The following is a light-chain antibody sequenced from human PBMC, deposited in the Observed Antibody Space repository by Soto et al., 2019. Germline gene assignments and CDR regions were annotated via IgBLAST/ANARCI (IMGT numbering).Light chain of an antibody. V-gene: IGKV3-15*01. Sequence: EIVMTQSPATLSVSPGERATLSCRASQSVGSNLAWYQQKPGQAPRLLIFGTSTRAPGTPARFSGSGSGTEFTLTISSLQSEDFAVYYCHEYNNWPPNTFGQGTSLEI. CDR1: QSVGSN. J-gene: IGKJ2*01. CDR3: HEYNNWPPNT. CDR2: GTS.